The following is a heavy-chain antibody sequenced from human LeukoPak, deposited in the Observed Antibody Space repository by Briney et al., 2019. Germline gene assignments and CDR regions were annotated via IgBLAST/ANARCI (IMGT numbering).Heavy chain of an antibody. CDR3: ARGGVVPAAILGFDP. Sequence: SETLSLTCAVYGGSFSGYYWSWIRQPPGKGLEWIGEINRSGSTNYNPSLKSRVTISVDTSKNQFSLKLSSVTAADTAVYYCARGGVVPAAILGFDPWGQGTLVTVSS. J-gene: IGHJ5*02. CDR2: INRSGST. V-gene: IGHV4-34*01. D-gene: IGHD2-2*02. CDR1: GGSFSGYY.